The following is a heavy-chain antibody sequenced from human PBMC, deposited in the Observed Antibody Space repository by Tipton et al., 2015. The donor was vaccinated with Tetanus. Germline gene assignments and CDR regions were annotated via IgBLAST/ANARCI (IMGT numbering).Heavy chain of an antibody. CDR1: GASISTTSYY. Sequence: LRLSCTVSGASISTTSYYWGWVRQLPGKGLECIGSIYYGGTPYYNPSLKSRVTISVDTSKNQFSLSLRSVTAADTAVYYCTTTAVGVPLDPWGQGTLVTVSS. V-gene: IGHV4-39*01. CDR3: TTTAVGVPLDP. CDR2: IYYGGTP. J-gene: IGHJ5*02. D-gene: IGHD6-13*01.